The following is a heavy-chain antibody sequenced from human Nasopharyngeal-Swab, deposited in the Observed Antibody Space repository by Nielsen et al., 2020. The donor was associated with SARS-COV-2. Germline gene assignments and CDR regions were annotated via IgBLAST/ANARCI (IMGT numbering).Heavy chain of an antibody. CDR1: GFTFSSYW. D-gene: IGHD6-6*01. CDR2: INSDGSST. J-gene: IGHJ5*02. CDR3: ARVGYSSSPGGWFDP. V-gene: IGHV3-74*01. Sequence: GESLKISCAASGFTFSSYWMHWVRQAPGKGLVWVSRINSDGSSTSYADSVKGRSTISRDNAKNTLYLQMNSLRAEDTAVYYCARVGYSSSPGGWFDPWGQGTLVTVSS.